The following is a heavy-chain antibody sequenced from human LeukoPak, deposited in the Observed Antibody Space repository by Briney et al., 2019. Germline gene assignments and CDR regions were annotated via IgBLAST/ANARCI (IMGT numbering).Heavy chain of an antibody. Sequence: GRSLRLSCAASGFTFSSYGMHWVRQAPGKGLEWVAVISYDGSNKYYADSVKGRFTISRDNSKNTLYLQMNSLRAEDTAVYYCAKGRGMVRAIFDYWGQGTLVTVSS. J-gene: IGHJ4*02. CDR3: AKGRGMVRAIFDY. D-gene: IGHD3-10*01. V-gene: IGHV3-30*18. CDR1: GFTFSSYG. CDR2: ISYDGSNK.